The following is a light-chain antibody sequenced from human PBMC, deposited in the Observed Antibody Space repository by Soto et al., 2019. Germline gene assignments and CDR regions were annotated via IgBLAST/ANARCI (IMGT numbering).Light chain of an antibody. CDR1: SSDVGGYNY. V-gene: IGLV2-14*01. CDR3: SSYTSSSTRLLV. J-gene: IGLJ1*01. Sequence: QSVLTQPASVSGSPGQSITISCTGTSSDVGGYNYVSWYQQHPGKAPKLMIYDVSNRPSGVSNRFSGSKSGNTASLTIFGLQAEDEADYFCSSYTSSSTRLLVFGTGTKVPS. CDR2: DVS.